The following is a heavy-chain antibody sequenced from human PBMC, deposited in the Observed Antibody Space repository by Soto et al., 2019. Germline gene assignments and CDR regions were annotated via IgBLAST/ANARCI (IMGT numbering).Heavy chain of an antibody. Sequence: GGSLRLSCAAPVFTFSSYAMSWVRQAPGKGLEWVSTISGSGGSTYYADSVKGRFTISRDNSKNTLYLQMNSLRAEDTAVYYCARAGYYFDYWGQGTLVTVS. V-gene: IGHV3-23*01. J-gene: IGHJ4*02. CDR1: VFTFSSYA. D-gene: IGHD7-27*01. CDR3: ARAGYYFDY. CDR2: ISGSGGST.